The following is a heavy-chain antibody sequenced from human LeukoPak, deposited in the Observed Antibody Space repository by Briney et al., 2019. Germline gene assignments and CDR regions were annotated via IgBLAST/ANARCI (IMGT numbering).Heavy chain of an antibody. CDR3: AKQFYGSGRQYDPYYFDY. Sequence: GGSLRLSCAASGFTFSSYGMSWVRQAPGKGLEWVSAISGSGGSTYYADSVKGRFTISRDNSKNTLYLQMNSLRAEDTAVYYCAKQFYGSGRQYDPYYFDYWGQGTLVTVSS. J-gene: IGHJ4*02. V-gene: IGHV3-23*01. D-gene: IGHD3-10*01. CDR2: ISGSGGST. CDR1: GFTFSSYG.